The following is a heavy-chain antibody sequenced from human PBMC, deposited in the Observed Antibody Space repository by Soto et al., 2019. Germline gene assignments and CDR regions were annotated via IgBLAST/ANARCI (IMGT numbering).Heavy chain of an antibody. CDR3: VKDREYFGWFEN. D-gene: IGHD3-9*01. J-gene: IGHJ4*02. CDR1: GFTFSNNG. CDR2: SRQDGRNH. Sequence: LRLSCAASGFTFSNNGMHWVRRAPGKGLEWVAVSRQDGRNHYYADSVKGRFTVSRGNSKNTMDLQMNNLRDDDTAVYYCVKDREYFGWFENWGQGALVTVSS. V-gene: IGHV3-30*18.